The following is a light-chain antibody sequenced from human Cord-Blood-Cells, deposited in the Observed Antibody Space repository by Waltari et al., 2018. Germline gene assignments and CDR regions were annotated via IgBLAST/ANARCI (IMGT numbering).Light chain of an antibody. Sequence: QSALTQPASVSGSPGQSITISCTGTSSDVGGYNYVSWYQQHPGKAPKLMIYDVSTRPSGVSNRFSGSKSGHTASLTISGLQAEDEADYYCSSYTSSSTLVVFGGGTKLTVL. V-gene: IGLV2-14*01. J-gene: IGLJ2*01. CDR1: SSDVGGYNY. CDR3: SSYTSSSTLVV. CDR2: DVS.